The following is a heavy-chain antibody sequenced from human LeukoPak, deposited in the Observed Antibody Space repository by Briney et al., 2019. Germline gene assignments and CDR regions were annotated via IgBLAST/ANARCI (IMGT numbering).Heavy chain of an antibody. D-gene: IGHD6-19*01. CDR3: AKDLTVAGTPCDY. J-gene: IGHJ4*02. V-gene: IGHV3-23*01. CDR2: ISGSGGST. Sequence: GGSLRLSCAASGFTFSSYAMSWVRQAPGKGLEWVSAISGSGGSTYYADSVKGRYTISRDNSKNTLYLQMNSLRAEDTAVYYCAKDLTVAGTPCDYWGQGTLVTVSS. CDR1: GFTFSSYA.